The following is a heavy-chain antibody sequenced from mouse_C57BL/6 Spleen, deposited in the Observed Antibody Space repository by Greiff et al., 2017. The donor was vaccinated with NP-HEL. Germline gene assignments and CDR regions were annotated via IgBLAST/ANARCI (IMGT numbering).Heavy chain of an antibody. CDR3: AAYYSNYGGAMDY. CDR1: GYTFTSYW. Sequence: QVPLQQPGAELVKPGASVKMSCKASGYTFTSYWITWVKQRPGQGLEWIGDIYPGSGSTNYNEKFKSKATLTVDTSSSAAYMQLSSLTAEDSAVYYCAAYYSNYGGAMDYWGQGTSVTVSS. J-gene: IGHJ4*01. V-gene: IGHV1-55*01. CDR2: IYPGSGST. D-gene: IGHD2-5*01.